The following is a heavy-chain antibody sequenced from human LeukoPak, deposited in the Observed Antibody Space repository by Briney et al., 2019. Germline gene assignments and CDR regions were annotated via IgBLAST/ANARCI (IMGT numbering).Heavy chain of an antibody. CDR2: ISGSGYRT. CDR3: AKDRYDSYDYFYYGMDV. Sequence: GGSLRLPCAASGFTFSTYAMSWVRQAPGKGLEWVSTISGSGYRTYYADSVKGRFTISRDNSKNTLYLQVSSLRAEDTALYYCAKDRYDSYDYFYYGMDVWGQGTTVTVSS. J-gene: IGHJ6*02. CDR1: GFTFSTYA. V-gene: IGHV3-23*01. D-gene: IGHD5-18*01.